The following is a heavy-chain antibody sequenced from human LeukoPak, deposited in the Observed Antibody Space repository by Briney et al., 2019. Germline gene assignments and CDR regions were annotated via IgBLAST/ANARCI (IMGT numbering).Heavy chain of an antibody. V-gene: IGHV3-7*01. CDR3: ARDRPDGELELAFDY. CDR2: IKQDGSEK. CDR1: GFARSSYW. D-gene: IGHD1-7*01. Sequence: GGSLRLPCAASGFARSSYWMGWVRKAPGKVLEREANIKQDGSEKYYVDSVKGRFTISRDNAKNSLYLQMNSLRAEDTAVYYCARDRPDGELELAFDYRGQGTLVTVSS. J-gene: IGHJ4*02.